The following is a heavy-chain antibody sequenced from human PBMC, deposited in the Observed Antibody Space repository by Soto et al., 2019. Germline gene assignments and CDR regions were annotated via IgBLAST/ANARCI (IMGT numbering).Heavy chain of an antibody. J-gene: IGHJ4*02. Sequence: SLRLSCAASGFTFGNYWMHWVRQAPGKGPEWVSRMTSDGRTIQYADSVKGRFTVSRDNAKNTMYLQMDSLRAEDTAVYYCARAEVDCWGPGTLVTVSS. CDR2: MTSDGRTI. CDR3: ARAEVDC. CDR1: GFTFGNYW. V-gene: IGHV3-74*01.